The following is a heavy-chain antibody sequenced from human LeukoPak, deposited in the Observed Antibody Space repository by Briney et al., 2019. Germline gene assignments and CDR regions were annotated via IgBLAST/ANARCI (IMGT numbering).Heavy chain of an antibody. V-gene: IGHV3-13*01. CDR2: IGSGGYT. Sequence: PGGSLRLSCATSGFTFSSHDVHWVRQAPGKGLEWVSAIGSGGYTYYADVVKGRFTISRENAKNSFYLQMKNLRPGDTAVYYCAREGFGEFADMWGQGTMVTVSS. CDR3: AREGFGEFADM. D-gene: IGHD3-10*01. CDR1: GFTFSSHD. J-gene: IGHJ3*02.